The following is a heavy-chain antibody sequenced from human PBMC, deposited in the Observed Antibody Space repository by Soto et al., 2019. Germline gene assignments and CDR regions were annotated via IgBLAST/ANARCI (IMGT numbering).Heavy chain of an antibody. CDR1: DGSFNDYF. V-gene: IGHV4-34*01. CDR2: IRRSGST. Sequence: KTSETLSLTCGVYDGSFNDYFWTWIRQPPGKGLEWIGEIRRSGSTYYNPSLESRVTISVDTSMSQFSLRAEDTAVYYCAKRDCSTWCPFDYWGQGTLVTVSS. CDR3: AKRDCSTWCPFDY. J-gene: IGHJ4*02. D-gene: IGHD6-13*01.